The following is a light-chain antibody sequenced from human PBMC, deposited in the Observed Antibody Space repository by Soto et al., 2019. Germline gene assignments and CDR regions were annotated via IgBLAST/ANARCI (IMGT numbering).Light chain of an antibody. CDR3: QQYNSYWRT. Sequence: IQMTQSPSSLSASVGDRVTITCRASQSISSYLNWYQQKPGKAPKLLIYAASSLQSGVPSRFSGSGSGTDFTLTISSLQPDDFATYYCQQYNSYWRTFGQGTKVDIK. J-gene: IGKJ1*01. V-gene: IGKV1-39*01. CDR2: AAS. CDR1: QSISSY.